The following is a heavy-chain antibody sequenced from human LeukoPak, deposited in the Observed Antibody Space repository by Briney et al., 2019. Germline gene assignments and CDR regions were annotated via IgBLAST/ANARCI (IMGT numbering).Heavy chain of an antibody. CDR1: GFTFSSYS. CDR3: ARGHFGVVLDY. V-gene: IGHV3-21*01. Sequence: GGSLRLSCEGSGFTFSSYSMIWVRQAPGKGLEWVSSIRGDSTETRHADSLMGRFTISRDNAKKSLYLQMNSLRAKDTAVYYCARGHFGVVLDYWGQGTLVTVSS. J-gene: IGHJ4*02. D-gene: IGHD3-3*01. CDR2: IRGDSTET.